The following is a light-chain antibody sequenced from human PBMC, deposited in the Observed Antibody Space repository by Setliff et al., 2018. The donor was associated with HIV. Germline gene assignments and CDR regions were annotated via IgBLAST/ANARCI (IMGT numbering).Light chain of an antibody. CDR2: DAT. J-gene: IGLJ1*01. CDR1: TGAVTSGHY. V-gene: IGLV7-46*01. CDR3: LLSYGGARV. Sequence: VVTQEPSLTVSPGGTISLTCVSSTGAVTSGHYPHWFQQKPGQVPRPLIYDATKRHSWTPSRFSGSLLRDKAALTLSNAQAEDGADYYCLLSYGGARVFGSGTKVTVL.